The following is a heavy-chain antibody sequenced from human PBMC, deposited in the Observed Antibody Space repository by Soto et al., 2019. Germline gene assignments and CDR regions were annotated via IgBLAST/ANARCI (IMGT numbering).Heavy chain of an antibody. D-gene: IGHD3-10*01. J-gene: IGHJ4*02. CDR2: LFYGGTT. CDR3: ARHRGPAPVY. CDR1: GGSISGYY. V-gene: IGHV4-39*01. Sequence: LSLICTVSGGSISGYYWTWIRQPPGKGLEWVGSLFYGGTTDYNPSLKSRLTMSLDTSKNHFSLKLRSVTAADTAVYYCARHRGPAPVYWGQGTLVTVSS.